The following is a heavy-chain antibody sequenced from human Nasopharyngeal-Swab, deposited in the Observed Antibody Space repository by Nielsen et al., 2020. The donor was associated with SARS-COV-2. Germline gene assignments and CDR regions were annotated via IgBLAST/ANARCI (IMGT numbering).Heavy chain of an antibody. CDR2: IYYSGST. V-gene: IGHV4-39*01. CDR1: GGSISSSSYY. CDR3: ARHVGGSYGRDFDY. D-gene: IGHD1-26*01. J-gene: IGHJ4*02. Sequence: GSLRLSCTVSGGSISSSSYYWGWIRQPPGRGLEWIGSIYYSGSTCYNPSLKSRVTISVDTSKNQFSLKLSSVTAADTAVYYCARHVGGSYGRDFDYWGQGTLVTVSS.